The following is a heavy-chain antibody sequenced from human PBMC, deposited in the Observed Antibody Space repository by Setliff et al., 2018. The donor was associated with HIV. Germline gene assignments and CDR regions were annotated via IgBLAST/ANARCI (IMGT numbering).Heavy chain of an antibody. CDR3: ARDWPSSTAAGDC. D-gene: IGHD6-6*01. V-gene: IGHV3-7*01. J-gene: IGHJ4*02. Sequence: GGSLRLSCAASGFAFSDFSMSWVRQAPGKGLEWVAKIKNDGSEKYYVDSVEGRLTISRDNAKNSLYLEMNSLTVEDTALYYCARDWPSSTAAGDCWGQGTLVTVSS. CDR1: GFAFSDFS. CDR2: IKNDGSEK.